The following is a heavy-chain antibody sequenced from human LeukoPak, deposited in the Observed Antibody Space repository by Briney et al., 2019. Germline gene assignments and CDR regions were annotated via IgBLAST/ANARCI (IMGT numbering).Heavy chain of an antibody. D-gene: IGHD5-18*01. V-gene: IGHV1-69*13. Sequence: ASVKVSCKASGGTFSRQAFTWVRQAPGQGLEWMGGIIPIFGPANYGQKFQGRVTVTADESTNTVYMELRSLRCEDTAVYYCTRSGYGFSFWGEGTLVTVSS. CDR2: IIPIFGPA. J-gene: IGHJ4*02. CDR3: TRSGYGFSF. CDR1: GGTFSRQA.